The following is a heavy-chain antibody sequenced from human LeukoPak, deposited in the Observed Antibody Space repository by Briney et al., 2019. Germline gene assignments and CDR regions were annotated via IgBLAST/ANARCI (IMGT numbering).Heavy chain of an antibody. CDR2: IVPIFGTA. J-gene: IGHJ6*04. CDR1: GGTFSSYA. CDR3: ASGEGDFWSGYPLAMDV. D-gene: IGHD3-3*01. Sequence: SVKVSCKASGGTFSSYAISWVRQAPGQGLEWMGGIVPIFGTANYAQKFQGRVTITADESTSTAYMELSSLRSEDTAVYYCASGEGDFWSGYPLAMDVWGKGTTVTVPS. V-gene: IGHV1-69*13.